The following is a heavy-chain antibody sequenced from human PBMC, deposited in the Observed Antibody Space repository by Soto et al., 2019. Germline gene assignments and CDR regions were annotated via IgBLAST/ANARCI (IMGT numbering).Heavy chain of an antibody. J-gene: IGHJ4*02. Sequence: GESLKISCQGSGYSFTSYWIAWVRQIPGKGLEWMGIIYPGDSNTRYSPSFQGQVTISADKSTNTAYLQWSSLEASDTAMYYCARGGPAAAYYYFDYWGQGTLVTVSS. CDR2: IYPGDSNT. V-gene: IGHV5-51*01. D-gene: IGHD2-2*01. CDR3: ARGGPAAAYYYFDY. CDR1: GYSFTSYW.